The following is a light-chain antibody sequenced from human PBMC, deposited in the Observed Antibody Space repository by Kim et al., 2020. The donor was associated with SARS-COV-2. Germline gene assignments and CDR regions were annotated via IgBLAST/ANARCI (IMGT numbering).Light chain of an antibody. CDR2: GAS. J-gene: IGKJ2*01. Sequence: SPGQRATLSCRASQSVNSNYLGWYQQKPGQAPRLLIYGASRRAPGIPDRFSGSGSETDFTLTISRLEPEDFAVYYCQQYSGSSYTFGLGTKVDIK. CDR3: QQYSGSSYT. V-gene: IGKV3-20*01. CDR1: QSVNSNY.